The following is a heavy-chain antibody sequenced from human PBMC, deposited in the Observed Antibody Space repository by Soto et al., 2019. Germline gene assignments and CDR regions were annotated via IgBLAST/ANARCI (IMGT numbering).Heavy chain of an antibody. CDR1: GYTFTSYA. CDR3: ARDQSQLHYDHPYSFDP. V-gene: IGHV1-3*01. J-gene: IGHJ5*02. Sequence: ASVKVSCKASGYTFTSYAMHWVSQAPGQRLEWMGWINAGNGNTKYSQKFQGRVTITRDTSASTAYMELSSLRSEDTAVYYCARDQSQLHYDHPYSFDPWGQGTLVTVSS. D-gene: IGHD2-2*01. CDR2: INAGNGNT.